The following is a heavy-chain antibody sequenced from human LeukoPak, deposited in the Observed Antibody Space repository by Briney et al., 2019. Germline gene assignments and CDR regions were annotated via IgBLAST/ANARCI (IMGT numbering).Heavy chain of an antibody. CDR2: INWNSGSI. CDR1: GFTFYDYA. D-gene: IGHD2-21*01. CDR3: GKDKGESNYYGMDV. Sequence: GGSLRLSCAASGFTFYDYAMHWVRQAPGKGLEWVAGINWNSGSIAYADSVKGRFTISRDNAKNSLYLQMNSLRAEDTALYYCGKDKGESNYYGMDVWGQGTTVTVSS. V-gene: IGHV3-9*01. J-gene: IGHJ6*02.